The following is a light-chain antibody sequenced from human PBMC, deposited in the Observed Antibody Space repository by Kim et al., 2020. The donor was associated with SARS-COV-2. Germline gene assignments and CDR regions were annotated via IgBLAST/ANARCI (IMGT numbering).Light chain of an antibody. Sequence: LSPGERATLSCRASQSVSSNLGWYQQKPGQLPRLLIYGVSTRAAGIPDRFSGSGSGTDFTLTINRLEPEDFAVYYCQQFDTSLWTFGQGTKVDIK. CDR1: QSVSSN. CDR2: GVS. CDR3: QQFDTSLWT. V-gene: IGKV3-20*01. J-gene: IGKJ1*01.